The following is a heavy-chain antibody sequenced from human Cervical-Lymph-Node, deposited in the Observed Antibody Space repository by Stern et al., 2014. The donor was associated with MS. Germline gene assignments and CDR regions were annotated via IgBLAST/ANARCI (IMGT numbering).Heavy chain of an antibody. D-gene: IGHD2-15*01. V-gene: IGHV2-70*04. Sequence: QITLKESGPALVKPAQTLTLTCTLSGFSVSTSGVRVSWIRQPPGKALEWLARIYWDDDRFYRASLKTRLTVSKDISKNQVVLTMTNVDPVDTATYYCARHRPDCRDGSCYLTLFDYWGQGTLVTVSS. CDR3: ARHRPDCRDGSCYLTLFDY. J-gene: IGHJ4*02. CDR1: GFSVSTSGVR. CDR2: IYWDDDR.